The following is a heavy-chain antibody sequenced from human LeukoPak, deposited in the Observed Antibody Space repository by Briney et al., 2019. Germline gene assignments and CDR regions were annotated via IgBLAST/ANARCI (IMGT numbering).Heavy chain of an antibody. V-gene: IGHV4-59*12. CDR3: ARSRFYGSGSYQGRWFDP. Sequence: SETLSLTCTVSGGSISSYSWSWIRQPPGKGLEWIGNIYYSGSTYYNPSLKSRVNISVDTSKNQFSLKLTSVTAADTAVYYCARSRFYGSGSYQGRWFDPWGQGTLVTVSS. J-gene: IGHJ5*02. D-gene: IGHD3-10*01. CDR1: GGSISSYS. CDR2: IYYSGST.